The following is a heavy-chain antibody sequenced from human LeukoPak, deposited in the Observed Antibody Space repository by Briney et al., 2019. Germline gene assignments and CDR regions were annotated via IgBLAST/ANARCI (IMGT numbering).Heavy chain of an antibody. Sequence: GASVKVSCKASGGTFSSYAISWVRQAPGQGLEWMGRIIPILGIASYAQKFQGRVTITADKSTSTAYMELSSLRSEETAVYYCARDHPYYYGSGSDLYYYGMDVWGQGTTVTVSS. CDR2: IIPILGIA. CDR3: ARDHPYYYGSGSDLYYYGMDV. V-gene: IGHV1-69*04. J-gene: IGHJ6*02. CDR1: GGTFSSYA. D-gene: IGHD3-10*01.